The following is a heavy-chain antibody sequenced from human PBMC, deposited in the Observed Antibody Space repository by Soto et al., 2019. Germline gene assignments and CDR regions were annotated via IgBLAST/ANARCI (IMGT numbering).Heavy chain of an antibody. CDR1: GFTFSTYS. V-gene: IGHV3-48*02. D-gene: IGHD3-16*01. CDR2: ISSRSYTI. Sequence: EVKLVESGGDLVQPGGSLRRSCAASGFTFSTYSMNWVRQEPGKALERVTYISSRSYTIYYVDSVKGRFTISRDNAKNSLYLQMNSLRDEGTAVDYCARGGSSTDNGMDVWGQVATVTVSS. J-gene: IGHJ6*02. CDR3: ARGGSSTDNGMDV.